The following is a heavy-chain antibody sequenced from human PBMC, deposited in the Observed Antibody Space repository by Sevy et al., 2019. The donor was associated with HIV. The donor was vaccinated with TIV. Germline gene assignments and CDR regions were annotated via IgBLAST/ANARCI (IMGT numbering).Heavy chain of an antibody. CDR1: GGSISSSNW. CDR3: ARSPPVVVVPGAPSWFDP. D-gene: IGHD2-2*01. CDR2: IYRSGRT. Sequence: SETLSLTCAVSGGSISSSNWWTWVRQPPGKGLEWIGEIYRSGRTNYNPSLKSRVTISIDKSKKEFSLKLNSVTTADTAVYFCARSPPVVVVPGAPSWFDPWGQGTLVTVSS. V-gene: IGHV4-4*02. J-gene: IGHJ5*02.